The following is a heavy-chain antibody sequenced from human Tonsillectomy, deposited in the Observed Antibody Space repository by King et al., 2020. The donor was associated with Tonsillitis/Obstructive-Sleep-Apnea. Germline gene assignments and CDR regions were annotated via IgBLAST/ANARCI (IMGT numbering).Heavy chain of an antibody. CDR2: ISDSGTTI. D-gene: IGHD1-26*01. CDR1: GFTFSSYE. J-gene: IGHJ5*02. Sequence: QLVQSGGGLVQPGGSLRLSCAASGFTFSSYEMNWVRQAPGKGLEWVSYISDSGTTIYYADSVKGRFTISSDNVKNSLYLQMNSLRAGDTAVYYCARSPTDWEARWFDPWGQGTLVTVSS. CDR3: ARSPTDWEARWFDP. V-gene: IGHV3-48*03.